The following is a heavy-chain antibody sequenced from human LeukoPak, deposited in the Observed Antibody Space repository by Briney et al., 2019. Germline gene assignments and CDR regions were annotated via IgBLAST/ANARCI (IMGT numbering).Heavy chain of an antibody. J-gene: IGHJ4*02. V-gene: IGHV5-10-1*01. CDR2: IDPSGSYT. D-gene: IGHD4-23*01. Sequence: GESLRISCKGSGYSFTSYWITWVRQMPGKGLEWMGRIDPSGSYTNYSPSFQGHVTISADKSISTAYLHWSSLKASDTAMYYCARVYGGNLGYLDSWGQGTLVTVSS. CDR1: GYSFTSYW. CDR3: ARVYGGNLGYLDS.